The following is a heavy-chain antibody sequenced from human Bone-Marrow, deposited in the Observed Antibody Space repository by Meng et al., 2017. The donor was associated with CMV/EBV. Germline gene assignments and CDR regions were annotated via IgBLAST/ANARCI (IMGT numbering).Heavy chain of an antibody. V-gene: IGHV4-39*07. D-gene: IGHD6-13*01. CDR3: ARGYMAAAYGMDV. CDR1: GGSISSSSYY. CDR2: IYYSGSN. J-gene: IGHJ6*02. Sequence: SETLSLTCTVSGGSISSSSYYWGWIRQPPGKGLEWIGSIYYSGSNYYNPSLKSRVTISVDTSKNQFSLKLSSVTAADTAVYYCARGYMAAAYGMDVWGQGTTVTVSS.